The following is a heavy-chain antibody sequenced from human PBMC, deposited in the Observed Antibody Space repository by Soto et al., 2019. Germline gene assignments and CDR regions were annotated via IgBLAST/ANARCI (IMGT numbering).Heavy chain of an antibody. Sequence: TFSSYAMSWIRQPPGKGLEWIGSIYYSGSTYYNPSLKSRVTISVDTSKNQFSLKLSSVTAADTAVYYCARHGERYSSSWYYFDYWGQGTLVTVSS. CDR1: TFSSYA. D-gene: IGHD6-13*01. V-gene: IGHV4-39*01. CDR3: ARHGERYSSSWYYFDY. J-gene: IGHJ4*02. CDR2: IYYSGST.